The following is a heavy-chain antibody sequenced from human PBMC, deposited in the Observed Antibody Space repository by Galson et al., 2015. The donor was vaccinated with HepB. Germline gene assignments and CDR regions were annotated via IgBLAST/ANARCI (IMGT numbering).Heavy chain of an antibody. CDR1: GGTFSSYA. D-gene: IGHD2-15*01. J-gene: IGHJ5*02. CDR3: AIPGYCSGGSCYSRGWFDP. CDR2: IIPIFGTA. Sequence: SVKVSCKASGGTFSSYAISWVRQAPGQGLEWMGGIIPIFGTANYAQKFQGRVTITADESTSTAYMELSSLRSEDTAVYYCAIPGYCSGGSCYSRGWFDPWGQGTLVTVSS. V-gene: IGHV1-69*13.